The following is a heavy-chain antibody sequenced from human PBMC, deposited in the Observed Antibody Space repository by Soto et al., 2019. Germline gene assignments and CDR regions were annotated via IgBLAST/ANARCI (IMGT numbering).Heavy chain of an antibody. V-gene: IGHV3-30*03. CDR1: GFTFGRYG. CDR3: AREAQPTDFDY. CDR2: ISHDGSNK. J-gene: IGHJ4*02. D-gene: IGHD5-18*01. Sequence: QVQLVESGGGVVPPGRSLRLSCAASGFTFGRYGIHWVRQAPGKGLEWVAFISHDGSNKYYADSVKGRFTISRDNSKNTLYLQMNSLRAEDTAVYYCAREAQPTDFDYWGQGTLVTVSP.